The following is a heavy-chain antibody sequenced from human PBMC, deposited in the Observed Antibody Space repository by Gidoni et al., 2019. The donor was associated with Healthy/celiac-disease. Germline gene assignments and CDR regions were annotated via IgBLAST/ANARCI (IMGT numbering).Heavy chain of an antibody. D-gene: IGHD6-19*01. V-gene: IGHV1-18*04. CDR3: ARDWKRILVAVAGTTRFDY. CDR1: TFTSYG. CDR2: ISAYNGNT. Sequence: TFTSYGISWVRQAPGQGLEWMGWISAYNGNTNYAQKLQGRVTMTTDTSTSTAYMELRSLRSDDTAVYYCARDWKRILVAVAGTTRFDYWGQGTLVTVSS. J-gene: IGHJ4*02.